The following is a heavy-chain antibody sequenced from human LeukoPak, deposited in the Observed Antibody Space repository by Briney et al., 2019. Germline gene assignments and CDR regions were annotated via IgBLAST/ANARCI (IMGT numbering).Heavy chain of an antibody. Sequence: GVSLRLSCATSGFTFTDYYMTWIRQAPGKGLEWISYISVSGTTMYYADSVKGRFTISRDNAKNTLYLQMNSLRAEDTAVYYCASMWEQGYWGQGTLVTVSS. J-gene: IGHJ4*02. CDR1: GFTFTDYY. CDR2: ISVSGTTM. CDR3: ASMWEQGY. V-gene: IGHV3-11*04. D-gene: IGHD1-26*01.